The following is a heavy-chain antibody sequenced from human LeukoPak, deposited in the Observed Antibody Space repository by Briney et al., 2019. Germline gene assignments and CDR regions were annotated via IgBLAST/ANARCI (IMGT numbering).Heavy chain of an antibody. J-gene: IGHJ6*03. CDR1: GGSSSNYY. Sequence: SETLSLTCAVYGGSSSNYYWSWIRQPPGKGLEWIGEINDSGRTNHNPSLMSRVTVSVDTSKNQFSLRLTSVTATDTAAYYCARRWNYGRNYYIDVWGKGATVSVSS. D-gene: IGHD1-7*01. CDR3: ARRWNYGRNYYIDV. V-gene: IGHV4-34*01. CDR2: INDSGRT.